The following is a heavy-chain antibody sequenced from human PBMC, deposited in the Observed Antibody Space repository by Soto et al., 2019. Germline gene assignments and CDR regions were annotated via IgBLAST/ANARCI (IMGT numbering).Heavy chain of an antibody. J-gene: IGHJ5*02. CDR3: LARVWLGQEGNWFDP. D-gene: IGHD6-19*01. V-gene: IGHV3-73*01. Sequence: GGSLRLSCAASGFTFSGSAMHWVRQASGKGLEWVGRIRSKANSYATAYAASVKGRFTISRDDSKNTAYLQMNSLKTEDTAVYYCLARVWLGQEGNWFDPWGQGTLVTVSS. CDR1: GFTFSGSA. CDR2: IRSKANSYAT.